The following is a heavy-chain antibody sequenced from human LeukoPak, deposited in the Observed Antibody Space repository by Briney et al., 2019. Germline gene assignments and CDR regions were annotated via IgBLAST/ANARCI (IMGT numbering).Heavy chain of an antibody. CDR3: ARRTGEGAFDT. CDR2: IYYSGTT. J-gene: IGHJ3*02. V-gene: IGHV4-59*08. D-gene: IGHD3-16*01. CDR1: GGSLSTYC. Sequence: SETLSLTCTVSGGSLSTYCWTWIRQPPGKGLEWIGYIYYSGTTNYHPSLESRVTISVDTSKNQFSLKLNSVTAADTAVYYCARRTGEGAFDTWGRGTMVTGSS.